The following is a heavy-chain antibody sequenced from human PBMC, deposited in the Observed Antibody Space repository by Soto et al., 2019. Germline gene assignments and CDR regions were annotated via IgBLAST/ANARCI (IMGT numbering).Heavy chain of an antibody. CDR1: GGTFSSYA. CDR3: ARHVPAAGYYYGMDV. J-gene: IGHJ6*02. CDR2: IIPIFGTA. V-gene: IGHV1-69*12. Sequence: QVQLVQSGAEVKKPASSVKVSCKASGGTFSSYAISWVRQAPGQGLEWMGGIIPIFGTANYAQKFQVRVTITADESTSTAYMELSSLRSDDTAVYYCARHVPAAGYYYGMDVWGQGTTVTVSS. D-gene: IGHD2-2*01.